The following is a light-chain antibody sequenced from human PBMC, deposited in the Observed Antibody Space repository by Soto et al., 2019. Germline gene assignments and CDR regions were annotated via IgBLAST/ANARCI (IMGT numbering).Light chain of an antibody. CDR2: AAS. J-gene: IGKJ4*01. V-gene: IGKV1-12*01. CDR1: QGLSSW. Sequence: EIHMTQCPSPLSASLGDRVTSTCRASQGLSSWLAWYQYKPGKAPNLLIFAASSLQTGVPSRFSGSGSGTDFTLTIISLQPEDFATYYCQPGKSVPFSFGGGTKG. CDR3: QPGKSVPFS.